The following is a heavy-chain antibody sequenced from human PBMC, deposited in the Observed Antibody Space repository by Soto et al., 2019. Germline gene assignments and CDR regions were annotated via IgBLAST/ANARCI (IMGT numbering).Heavy chain of an antibody. CDR2: INRDGSEK. CDR1: GFTIKDSW. V-gene: IGHV3-7*05. CDR3: ARSFT. Sequence: PGGSLRLSCAASGFTIKDSWMSWVRQAPGRGLEWVAKINRDGSEKYYVDSVKGRFTISRDNAKNSLHLQMSSLRAEDTAVYYCARSFTWGQGTLVTVS. J-gene: IGHJ4*02.